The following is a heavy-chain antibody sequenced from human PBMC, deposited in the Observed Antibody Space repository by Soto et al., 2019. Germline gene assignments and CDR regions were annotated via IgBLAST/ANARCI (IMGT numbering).Heavy chain of an antibody. J-gene: IGHJ4*02. CDR3: AKGGDYYDLLTGYTRDNYYFDY. Sequence: PGGSLRLSCVGSGFTFSTYSINWVRQAPGKGLEWVSSISSRSDIYYADSVKGRFTISRDNSKSTLYLQMNSLRADDTAVYYCAKGGDYYDLLTGYTRDNYYFDYWGQGAQVTVSS. D-gene: IGHD3-9*01. V-gene: IGHV3-21*04. CDR1: GFTFSTYS. CDR2: ISSRSDI.